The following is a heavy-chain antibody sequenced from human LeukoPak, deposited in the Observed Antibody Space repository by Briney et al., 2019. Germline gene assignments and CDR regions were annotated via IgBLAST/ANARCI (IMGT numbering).Heavy chain of an antibody. D-gene: IGHD2-8*02. J-gene: IGHJ4*02. CDR2: ISSTSTYT. CDR1: GFPFTSGFTFSDYY. CDR3: ARGSTGAFDY. V-gene: IGHV3-11*06. Sequence: GGSLRLSCAASGFPFTSGFTFSDYYMSWIRQAPGKGLEWVSYISSTSTYTNYADSVRGRFTISRDNANNSVYLQMNSLRADDTAIYYCARGSTGAFDYWGQGTLVTVSS.